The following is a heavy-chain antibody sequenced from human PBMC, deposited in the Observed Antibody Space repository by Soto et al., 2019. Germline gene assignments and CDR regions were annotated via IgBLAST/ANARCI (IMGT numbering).Heavy chain of an antibody. Sequence: QVQLQESGPRLVKPSGSLSLTCGVSGGTVASSHWWSWVRQSPGGGLEWIGNVYHTGDTNLNPSLQRRVTISVDKSNNQFSLRLNSLTAADTAVYLCAREIVTAGGNNYFDPWGPGTLVTVSS. CDR1: GGTVASSHW. V-gene: IGHV4-4*02. D-gene: IGHD2-21*02. CDR2: VYHTGDT. CDR3: AREIVTAGGNNYFDP. J-gene: IGHJ5*02.